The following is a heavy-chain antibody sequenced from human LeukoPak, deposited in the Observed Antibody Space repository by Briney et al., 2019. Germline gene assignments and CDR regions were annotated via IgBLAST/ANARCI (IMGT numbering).Heavy chain of an antibody. CDR3: ARNPDEHWLDESENWYFDL. V-gene: IGHV1-2*06. CDR2: INPNRGDT. Sequence: GASVKVSCKASGYTFTSYDINWVRQATGQGLEWMGRINPNRGDTKPAQKFQGRVTMTRDTSISVAYMELSSLQSDDTAVYYCARNPDEHWLDESENWYFDLWGSGTLVTVSS. J-gene: IGHJ2*01. D-gene: IGHD6-19*01. CDR1: GYTFTSYD.